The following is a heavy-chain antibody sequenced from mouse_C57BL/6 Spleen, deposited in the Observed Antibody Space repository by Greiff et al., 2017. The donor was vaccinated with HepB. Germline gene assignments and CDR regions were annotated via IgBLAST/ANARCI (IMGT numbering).Heavy chain of an antibody. Sequence: VQLQQSVPELVKPGASVKISCKASGYTFTDYYMNWVKQSHGKSLEWIGDINPNNGGTSYNQKFKGKATLTVDKSSSTAYMELRSLTSEDSAVYYCARGGGAMDYWGQGTSVTVSS. V-gene: IGHV1-26*01. CDR3: ARGGGAMDY. CDR1: GYTFTDYY. J-gene: IGHJ4*01. CDR2: INPNNGGT.